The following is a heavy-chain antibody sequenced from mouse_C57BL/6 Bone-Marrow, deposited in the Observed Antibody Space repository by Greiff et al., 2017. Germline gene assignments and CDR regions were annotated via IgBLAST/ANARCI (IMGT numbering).Heavy chain of an antibody. D-gene: IGHD4-1*01. CDR1: GFSLTSYG. CDR2: IWSGGST. Sequence: VKLVESGPGLVQPSQSLSITCTVSGFSLTSYGVHWVRQSPGKGLEWLGVIWSGGSTDYNAAFISRLSISKDNSKSQVFFKMNSLQADDTAIYYCAGNELGRRAMDYWGQGTSVTVSS. V-gene: IGHV2-2*01. J-gene: IGHJ4*01. CDR3: AGNELGRRAMDY.